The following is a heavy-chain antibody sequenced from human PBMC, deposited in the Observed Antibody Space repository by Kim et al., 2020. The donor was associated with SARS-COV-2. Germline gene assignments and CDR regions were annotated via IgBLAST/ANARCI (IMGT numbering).Heavy chain of an antibody. Sequence: GGSLRLSCAASGFTFSSYAMSWVRQAPGKGLEWVSVISGSGGSTYYADSVKGRFTISRDNSKNTLFLQMNSLRAEDTAVYYCANLGSDFWSAYYQYNWFDPWGQGTLVTVSS. CDR3: ANLGSDFWSAYYQYNWFDP. V-gene: IGHV3-23*01. D-gene: IGHD3-3*01. CDR2: ISGSGGST. J-gene: IGHJ5*02. CDR1: GFTFSSYA.